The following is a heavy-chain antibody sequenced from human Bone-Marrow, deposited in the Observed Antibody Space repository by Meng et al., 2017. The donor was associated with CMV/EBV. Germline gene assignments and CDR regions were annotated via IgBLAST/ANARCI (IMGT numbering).Heavy chain of an antibody. D-gene: IGHD2-2*02. Sequence: ASVKVSCKASGYTFTSYDINWVRQATGQGLEWMGWMNPNSGNTGYAQKFQGRVTITRNTSISTAYMELSSLRSEDTAVYYCARGRYCSSTSCYRYYYYGMDVWGQGITVTVSS. J-gene: IGHJ6*02. CDR2: MNPNSGNT. V-gene: IGHV1-8*03. CDR1: GYTFTSYD. CDR3: ARGRYCSSTSCYRYYYYGMDV.